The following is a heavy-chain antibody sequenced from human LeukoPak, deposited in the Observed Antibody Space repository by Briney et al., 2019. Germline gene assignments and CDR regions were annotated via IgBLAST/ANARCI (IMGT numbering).Heavy chain of an antibody. D-gene: IGHD1-26*01. V-gene: IGHV4-39*07. CDR3: ASGNYYQDY. CDR2: IFYSGST. CDR1: GGSISSSSYY. J-gene: IGHJ4*02. Sequence: NPSETLSLTCAVSGGSISSSSYYWGWIRQPPGKGLEWIGSIFYSGSTYYNPSLKSRVTISADTSKNQFSLKMNSVTAADTAVYYCASGNYYQDYWGQGTVVTVSP.